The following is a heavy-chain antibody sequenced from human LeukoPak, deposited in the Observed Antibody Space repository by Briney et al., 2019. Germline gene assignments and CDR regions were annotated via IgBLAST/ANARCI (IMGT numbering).Heavy chain of an antibody. CDR3: TTVRGYGSGSYSYC. V-gene: IGHV3-15*01. Sequence: GGSLRLSCVXSGFTFSNXXXXXXXXAPXXXXXXXXXXXXXTDXXTTDYATPXKXXFTXSXDDSKNTLFLQMNTLKSEDTALYYCTTVRGYGSGSYSYCWGQGTLVTVSS. J-gene: IGHJ4*02. D-gene: IGHD3-10*01. CDR1: GFTFSNXX. CDR2: XXXXTDXXTT.